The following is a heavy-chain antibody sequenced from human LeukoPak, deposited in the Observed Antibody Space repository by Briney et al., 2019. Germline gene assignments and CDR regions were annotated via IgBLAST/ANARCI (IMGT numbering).Heavy chain of an antibody. CDR3: ARDGGGNWFDP. CDR2: INQDGSEK. D-gene: IGHD3-16*01. V-gene: IGHV3-7*03. CDR1: GFTFSSYW. Sequence: GGSLRLSCATSGFTFSSYWMSWVRQAPGKGLEWVAYINQDGSEKNYADSVKGRFTVSRDNAKNSLFLEMNSLRVGDTAVYYCARDGGGNWFDPWGQGTLVTVSS. J-gene: IGHJ5*02.